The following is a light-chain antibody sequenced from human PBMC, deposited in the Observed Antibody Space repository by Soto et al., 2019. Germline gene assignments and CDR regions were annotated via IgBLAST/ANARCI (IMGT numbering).Light chain of an antibody. Sequence: QSLLTQPPSVSGAPGQRVTISCTGSTSNIGAGYEVHWYQQLPGTAPKLVISGNINRPSGVPDRFSGSKSGTSASLAITGLQAEDEADYYCQSYDSSLSGFYVFGTGTKVTVL. J-gene: IGLJ1*01. CDR3: QSYDSSLSGFYV. V-gene: IGLV1-40*01. CDR2: GNI. CDR1: TSNIGAGYE.